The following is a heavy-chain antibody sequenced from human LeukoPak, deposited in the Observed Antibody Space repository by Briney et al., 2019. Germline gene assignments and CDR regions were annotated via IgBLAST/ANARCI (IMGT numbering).Heavy chain of an antibody. CDR2: ISGSGGST. V-gene: IGHV3-23*01. CDR3: ANTPGRVPTYYYMDV. J-gene: IGHJ6*03. D-gene: IGHD2-2*01. Sequence: PGGSLRLSCAASGFTFSSYDMSWVRQAPGKGLEWVSAISGSGGSTYYADSVKGRFTISRDNSKNTLYLQMNSLRAEDTAVYYCANTPGRVPTYYYMDVWGKGTRVTVSS. CDR1: GFTFSSYD.